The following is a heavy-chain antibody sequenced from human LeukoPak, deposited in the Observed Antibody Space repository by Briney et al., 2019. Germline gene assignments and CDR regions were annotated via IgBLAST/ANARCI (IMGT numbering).Heavy chain of an antibody. CDR1: GFTFSSYW. CDR3: ARGDYYGSGSYYDNWFDP. Sequence: PGGSLRLSCAASGFTFSSYWMSWVRQAPGKGLEWVANIKQDGSEKYYVDSVKGRFTISRDNAKNSLYLQMNSLRAEDTAVYYCARGDYYGSGSYYDNWFDPWGQGTLVTVSS. J-gene: IGHJ5*02. V-gene: IGHV3-7*01. CDR2: IKQDGSEK. D-gene: IGHD3-10*01.